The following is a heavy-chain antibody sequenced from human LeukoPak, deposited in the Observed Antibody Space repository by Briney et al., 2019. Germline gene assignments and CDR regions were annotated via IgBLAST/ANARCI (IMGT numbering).Heavy chain of an antibody. CDR1: GGSISSGSYY. Sequence: SETLSLTCTVSGGSISSGSYYWSWIRQPAGKGLEWIGRIYTSGSTNYNPSLKSRVTISVDTSKNQFSLKLSSVTAADTAVYYCARSVYETGSYNWFDPWGQGTLVTVSS. J-gene: IGHJ5*02. D-gene: IGHD3-3*01. V-gene: IGHV4-61*02. CDR3: ARSVYETGSYNWFDP. CDR2: IYTSGST.